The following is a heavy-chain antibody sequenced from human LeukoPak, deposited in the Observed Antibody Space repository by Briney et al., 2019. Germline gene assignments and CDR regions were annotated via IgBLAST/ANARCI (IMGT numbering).Heavy chain of an antibody. J-gene: IGHJ4*02. Sequence: GGSLRLSCAASGFTFKNSWMSWVRQAPGKGLEWVANIKQDGSEKYYVDSVKGRFTISRDNAKNSLYLQMNSLRAEDTAVYYCARDRISDLFDYWGQGTLVTVSS. CDR2: IKQDGSEK. V-gene: IGHV3-7*01. CDR3: ARDRISDLFDY. CDR1: GFTFKNSW.